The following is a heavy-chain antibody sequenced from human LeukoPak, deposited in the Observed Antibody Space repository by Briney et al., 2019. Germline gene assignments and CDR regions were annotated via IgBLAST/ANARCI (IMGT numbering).Heavy chain of an antibody. Sequence: SETLSLTCTVSGGSISSYYWNWIRLPPGKGLEWVGYVFYSGNTNYNPSLGSRVTISEDTSKNQFSLNLNSLTAADTAVYYCARGLPGRDAFDVWGQGTVVTVSS. J-gene: IGHJ3*01. CDR3: ARGLPGRDAFDV. D-gene: IGHD3-16*01. V-gene: IGHV4-59*01. CDR2: VFYSGNT. CDR1: GGSISSYY.